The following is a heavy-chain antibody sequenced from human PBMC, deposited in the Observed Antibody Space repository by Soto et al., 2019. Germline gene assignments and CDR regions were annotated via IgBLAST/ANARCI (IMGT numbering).Heavy chain of an antibody. Sequence: SETLSLTCAISGDSVSSNSAAWNWIRQSPSRGLEWLGRTYYRSKWYSEYAVSVQSRITINPDTSKNQFSLRLNSVTPEDTAVYYCARDLSGSGSSFFDYWGQGTLVTVSS. CDR2: TYYRSKWYS. V-gene: IGHV6-1*01. CDR3: ARDLSGSGSSFFDY. D-gene: IGHD6-19*01. J-gene: IGHJ4*02. CDR1: GDSVSSNSAA.